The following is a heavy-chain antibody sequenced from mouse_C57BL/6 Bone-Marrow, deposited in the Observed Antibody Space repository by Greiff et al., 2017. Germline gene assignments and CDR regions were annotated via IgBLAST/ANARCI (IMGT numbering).Heavy chain of an antibody. CDR2: INPGSGNT. CDR3: AGSRAWFAY. V-gene: IGHV1-76*01. Sequence: VKLVESGAELVRPGASVKLSCKASGYTFTDYYINWVKQRPGQGLEWIARINPGSGNTYYNEKFKGKATLTAEKSSSTAYMQLSSLTSEDAAVYFCAGSRAWFAYWGQGTLVTVSA. J-gene: IGHJ3*01. CDR1: GYTFTDYY.